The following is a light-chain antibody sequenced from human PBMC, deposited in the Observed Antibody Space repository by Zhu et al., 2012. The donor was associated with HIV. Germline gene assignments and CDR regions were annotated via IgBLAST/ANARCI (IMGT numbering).Light chain of an antibody. CDR3: QQYHNWPPT. CDR2: RAS. Sequence: ETLMTQSPATLSVSPGERGTLSCRASESVRTNLAWYQQKPGQPPRVLISRASTRATAIPDRFSGSGFGTEFTLTISSLQSEDFAVYYCQQYHNWPPTFGQGTKVEVK. J-gene: IGKJ1*01. V-gene: IGKV3-15*01. CDR1: ESVRTN.